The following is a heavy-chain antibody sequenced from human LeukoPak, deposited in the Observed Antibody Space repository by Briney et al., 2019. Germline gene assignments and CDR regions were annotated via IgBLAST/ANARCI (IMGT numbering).Heavy chain of an antibody. J-gene: IGHJ4*02. CDR1: GFTFSNYG. D-gene: IGHD3-10*01. V-gene: IGHV3-33*01. CDR2: IWYDVSTK. CDR3: AGGTLVRGQSFNFFRY. Sequence: PGRSLRLSCAASGFTFSNYGMHTVRQAPGRGLEWVAVIWYDVSTKYYADSVKGRFTISRDTSKNTLYLQMNSLRADDTAVYYCAGGTLVRGQSFNFFRYWGQGTLVTVSS.